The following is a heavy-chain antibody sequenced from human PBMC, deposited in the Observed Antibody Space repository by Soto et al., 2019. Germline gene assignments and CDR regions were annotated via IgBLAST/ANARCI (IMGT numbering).Heavy chain of an antibody. Sequence: QVQLVESGGGVVQPGRSLRLSCAASGFTFSSYGMHWVRQAPGKGLEWVAVISYDGSNKYYAASVKGRFTISRDNSKNTLYLQMNSPRADDTAVYSCAKDLSGDYVLGYWGQGTLVTVSS. CDR2: ISYDGSNK. CDR1: GFTFSSYG. CDR3: AKDLSGDYVLGY. D-gene: IGHD2-8*02. V-gene: IGHV3-30*18. J-gene: IGHJ4*02.